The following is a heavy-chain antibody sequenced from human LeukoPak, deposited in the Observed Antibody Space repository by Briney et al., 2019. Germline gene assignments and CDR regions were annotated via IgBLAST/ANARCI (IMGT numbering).Heavy chain of an antibody. CDR2: ISAYNGNT. Sequence: ASVKVSCKASGYTFTSYGINWVRQAPGQGLEWMGWISAYNGNTNYTQKLQGRVTMTTDTSTSTAYMELRSLRSDDTAVYYCARDLDQYSGRYGGFGHDFWGQGTLVTVSS. CDR3: ARDLDQYSGRYGGFGHDF. CDR1: GYTFTSYG. J-gene: IGHJ4*02. D-gene: IGHD1-26*01. V-gene: IGHV1-18*01.